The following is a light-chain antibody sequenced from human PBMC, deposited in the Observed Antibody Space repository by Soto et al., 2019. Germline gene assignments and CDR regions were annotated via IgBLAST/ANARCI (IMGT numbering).Light chain of an antibody. CDR2: LGS. CDR1: QXLLHSNGFNY. J-gene: IGKJ1*01. CDR3: MQALQTGWT. V-gene: IGKV2-28*01. Sequence: DVVMTQSPLSLPVTLGQPSSISCXSSQXLLHSNGFNYLDWYLQKPGQSPQLLIYLGSTRASGVPDRFSGSGSGTDFTLKISRVEAEDVGVYYCMQALQTGWTFGQGTKVDI.